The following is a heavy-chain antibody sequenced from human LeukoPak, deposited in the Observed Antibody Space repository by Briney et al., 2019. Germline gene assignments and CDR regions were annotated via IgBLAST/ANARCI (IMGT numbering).Heavy chain of an antibody. V-gene: IGHV4-34*01. J-gene: IGHJ6*03. CDR1: GASISSYY. Sequence: PSETLSLACTVSGASISSYYWSWIRQPPGKGLEWIGEINHSGSTNYNPSLKSRVTISVDTSKNQFSLKLSSVTAADTAVYYCARGPIYYYYYYMDVWGKGTTVTVSS. CDR2: INHSGST. CDR3: ARGPIYYYYYYMDV.